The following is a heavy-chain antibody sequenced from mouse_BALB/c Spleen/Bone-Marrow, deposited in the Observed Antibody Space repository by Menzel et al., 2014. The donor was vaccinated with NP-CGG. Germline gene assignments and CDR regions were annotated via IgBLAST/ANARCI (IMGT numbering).Heavy chain of an antibody. CDR2: IYPGGGYT. D-gene: IGHD4-1*01. J-gene: IGHJ2*01. V-gene: IGHV1-63*02. CDR1: GYTFXNYW. Sequence: QVQLQQSGAELVRPGTSVKISCKASGYTFXNYWLGWVKQRPGHALEWIGDIYPGGGYTNYNEKFKGKATLTADTSSSTAYMQLSSLTSEDSAVYFCARRGTGVDYWGQGTTLTVSS. CDR3: ARRGTGVDY.